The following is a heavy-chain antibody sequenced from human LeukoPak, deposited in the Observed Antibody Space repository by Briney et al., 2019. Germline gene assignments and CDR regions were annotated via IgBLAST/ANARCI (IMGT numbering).Heavy chain of an antibody. CDR2: ISAYNGDT. V-gene: IGHV1-18*01. Sequence: ASVKISCKATGYTFSSYGISWVRQAPGQGLEWMGWISAYNGDTNYAQKLQGRLTMTTDTSTSTAYMELRSLRSDDTAVYYCARKKGRGNYFDYWGQGTLVTVSS. D-gene: IGHD3-10*01. CDR1: GYTFSSYG. J-gene: IGHJ4*02. CDR3: ARKKGRGNYFDY.